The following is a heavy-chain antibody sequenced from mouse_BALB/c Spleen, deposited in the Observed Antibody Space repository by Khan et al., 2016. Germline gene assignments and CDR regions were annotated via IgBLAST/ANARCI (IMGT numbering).Heavy chain of an antibody. D-gene: IGHD2-1*01. Sequence: EVELVESGGGLVQPGGSRKLSCAASGFTFSSFGMHWVRQAPETGLAWVAYISSGSSAIYYEDTVKGRFTISRDNPKTTLFLQMPSLRSEDTAMYYCARHYGNYERGWFAYWGQGTLVTVSA. CDR1: GFTFSSFG. V-gene: IGHV5-17*02. CDR3: ARHYGNYERGWFAY. CDR2: ISSGSSAI. J-gene: IGHJ3*01.